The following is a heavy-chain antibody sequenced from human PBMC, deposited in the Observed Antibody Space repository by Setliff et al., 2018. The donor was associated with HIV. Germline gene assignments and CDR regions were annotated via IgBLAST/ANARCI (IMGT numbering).Heavy chain of an antibody. J-gene: IGHJ6*02. D-gene: IGHD3-10*01. Sequence: PGGSLRLSCASSGFIFGDYAMSWVRQAPGKGLEWVANIKQDGSEKYYVDSVKGRFTISRDNAKNSLYLQMNSLRAEDTAVYYCASPIYFGELFYYFYGMDVWGQGTTVTVSS. CDR3: ASPIYFGELFYYFYGMDV. V-gene: IGHV3-7*01. CDR2: IKQDGSEK. CDR1: GFIFGDYA.